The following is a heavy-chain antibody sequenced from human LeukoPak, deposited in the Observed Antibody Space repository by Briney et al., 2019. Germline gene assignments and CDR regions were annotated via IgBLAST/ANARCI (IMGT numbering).Heavy chain of an antibody. Sequence: PSQTLSLTCTVSGGSISSGTYYWSWIRQPAGKGLEWIGRIYTSGSTNYNPSLKSRVSISVVTSKNQFSLKLSSVTAADTAVYYCARWMVGALDYWGQGTLVTVSS. CDR2: IYTSGST. V-gene: IGHV4-61*02. D-gene: IGHD1-26*01. CDR3: ARWMVGALDY. CDR1: GGSISSGTYY. J-gene: IGHJ4*02.